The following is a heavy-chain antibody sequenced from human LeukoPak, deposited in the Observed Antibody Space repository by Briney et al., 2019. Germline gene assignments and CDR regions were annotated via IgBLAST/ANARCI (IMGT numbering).Heavy chain of an antibody. CDR3: ARLVGATAFDY. D-gene: IGHD1-26*01. J-gene: IGHJ4*02. V-gene: IGHV4-30-4*08. Sequence: SQTLSLTCTVSGGSISSGDYYWSWIRQPPGKGLEWIGYIYYSGSTYYNPSLKSRVTISVDTSKNQLSLKLSSVTAADTAVYYCARLVGATAFDYWGQGTLVTVSS. CDR2: IYYSGST. CDR1: GGSISSGDYY.